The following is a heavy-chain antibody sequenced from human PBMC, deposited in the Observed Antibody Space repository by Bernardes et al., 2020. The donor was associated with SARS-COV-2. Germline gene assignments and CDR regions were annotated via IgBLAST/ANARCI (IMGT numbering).Heavy chain of an antibody. Sequence: SETLSLTCTVSGDSIRSSSKFWAWIRQPPGKGLEYIGSSYYSGSTYYNPSLKSRVVISVDTSSNQLSLKLWSATAADTAVYYCARHMYTSDWFFDNWGQGTLVTVSS. CDR2: SYYSGST. D-gene: IGHD6-13*01. V-gene: IGHV4-39*01. J-gene: IGHJ4*02. CDR3: ARHMYTSDWFFDN. CDR1: GDSIRSSSKF.